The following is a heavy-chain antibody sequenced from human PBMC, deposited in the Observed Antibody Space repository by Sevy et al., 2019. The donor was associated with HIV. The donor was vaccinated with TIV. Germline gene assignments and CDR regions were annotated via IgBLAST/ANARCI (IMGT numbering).Heavy chain of an antibody. D-gene: IGHD2-8*01. J-gene: IGHJ3*02. Sequence: SETLSLTCTVSGGSISSGNYYWSWIRQPAGKGLEWIGRIYTSGITNYNPSLKSRVTMSVDTSKNQFSLKLSSVTTADTAVYYCARKPALYNAFDIWGQGTMVTVSS. CDR1: GGSISSGNYY. V-gene: IGHV4-61*02. CDR3: ARKPALYNAFDI. CDR2: IYTSGIT.